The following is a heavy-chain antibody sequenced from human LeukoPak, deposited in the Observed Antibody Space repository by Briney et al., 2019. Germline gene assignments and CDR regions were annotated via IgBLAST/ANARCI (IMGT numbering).Heavy chain of an antibody. CDR1: GYTFTGYC. J-gene: IGHJ4*02. CDR2: INPNNDVT. D-gene: IGHD2-21*01. CDR3: ARSDGAYYFDY. V-gene: IGHV1-2*02. Sequence: ASVKVSCKASGYTFTGYCMHWVRQAPGQGLESMGWINPNNDVTNYALKFQGRVTMTRDTSISTAYMELSGLRSDDTAVYYCARSDGAYYFDYWGQGTLVTVSS.